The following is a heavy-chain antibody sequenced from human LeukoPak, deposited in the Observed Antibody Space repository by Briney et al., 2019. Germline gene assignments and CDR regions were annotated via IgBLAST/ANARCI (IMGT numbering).Heavy chain of an antibody. CDR3: ARQSVAAKTPFDY. CDR2: IYAGDSDT. J-gene: IGHJ4*02. CDR1: GYSFTNYW. D-gene: IGHD6-19*01. Sequence: GESLKISCKGSGYSFTNYWVGWVRQMPGKGLEWMGIIYAGDSDTRYSPSFQGQVTISVDKSITTAYLQWSSLKASDTAIYYCARQSVAAKTPFDYWGQGTLVTVSS. V-gene: IGHV5-51*01.